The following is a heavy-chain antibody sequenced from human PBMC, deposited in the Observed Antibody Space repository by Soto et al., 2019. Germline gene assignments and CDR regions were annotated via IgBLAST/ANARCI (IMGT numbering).Heavy chain of an antibody. J-gene: IGHJ5*02. CDR3: ARYRIAAAGTRWFDP. V-gene: IGHV4-59*01. D-gene: IGHD6-13*01. CDR1: GGSIGSYY. Sequence: PSETLSLTCTVSGGSIGSYYWSWIRQPPGKGLEWIGYIYYSGSTNYNPSLKSRVTISVDTSKNQFSLKLSSVTAADTAVYYCARYRIAAAGTRWFDPWGQGTLVTVSS. CDR2: IYYSGST.